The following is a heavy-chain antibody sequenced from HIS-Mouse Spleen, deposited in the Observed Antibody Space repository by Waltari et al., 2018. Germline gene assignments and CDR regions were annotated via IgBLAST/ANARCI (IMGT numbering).Heavy chain of an antibody. V-gene: IGHV2-70*11. J-gene: IGHJ4*02. D-gene: IGHD6-19*01. CDR2: IDWDDDK. CDR1: GFSLSTSGMC. Sequence: LRESGPALVKPTQTLTLTCTFSGFSLSTSGMCVSWIRQPPGKALEWLTRIDWDDDKYYSTSLKTRLTISKDTSKNQVVLTMTNMDPVDTATYYCARIAEGYSSGWYAFDYWGQGTLVTVSS. CDR3: ARIAEGYSSGWYAFDY.